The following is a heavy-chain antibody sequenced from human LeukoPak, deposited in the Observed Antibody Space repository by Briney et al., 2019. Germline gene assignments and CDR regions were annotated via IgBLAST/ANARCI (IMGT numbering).Heavy chain of an antibody. CDR2: INPNSGGT. J-gene: IGHJ4*02. D-gene: IGHD2-2*01. CDR1: GYTFSGYH. CDR3: ARDSCSSTSCLSIDDY. Sequence: ASVKVSCKASGYTFSGYHMHWVRQAPGQGLEWMGWINPNSGGTNYAQKFQGRVTMTRDTSISTAYMELSRLSSDDTAVYYCARDSCSSTSCLSIDDYWGQGTLVTVSS. V-gene: IGHV1-2*02.